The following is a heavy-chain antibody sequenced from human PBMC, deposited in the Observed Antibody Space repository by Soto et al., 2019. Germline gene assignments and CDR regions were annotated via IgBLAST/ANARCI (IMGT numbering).Heavy chain of an antibody. CDR3: AREMRVAGRRNYFDY. CDR1: GFTFSIYG. V-gene: IGHV3-23*01. D-gene: IGHD6-19*01. CDR2: ITGSGGGA. Sequence: EVQLLESGGDLVQPGGSLRLSCAASGFTFSIYGMTWVRQAPGKGLEWVSYITGSGGGAYYADSVKGRFTISRDNSKSTLYLQMDSLRDDDRAIYYCAREMRVAGRRNYFDYWGQGTLVTVSS. J-gene: IGHJ4*02.